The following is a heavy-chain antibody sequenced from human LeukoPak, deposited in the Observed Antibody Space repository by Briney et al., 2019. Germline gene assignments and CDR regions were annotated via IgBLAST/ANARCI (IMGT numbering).Heavy chain of an antibody. J-gene: IGHJ6*02. CDR2: IYYSGST. CDR3: AREMGVVTAHGIDV. V-gene: IGHV4-39*02. D-gene: IGHD4-23*01. CDR1: GGSISSISSNNYH. Sequence: SETLSLTCIVSGGSISSISSNNYHWGWIRQPPGKGLEWIGSIYYSGSTYYNPSLKSRVTISVDTSKNQFSLKLSSVTAADTALYYCAREMGVVTAHGIDVWGQGATVTVSS.